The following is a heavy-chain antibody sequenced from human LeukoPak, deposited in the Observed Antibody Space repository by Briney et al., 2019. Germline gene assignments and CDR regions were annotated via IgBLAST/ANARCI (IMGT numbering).Heavy chain of an antibody. J-gene: IGHJ3*02. V-gene: IGHV3-33*01. CDR3: ARDVVVAATPADAFDI. Sequence: SGRSLRLSCAASGFTFSSYGMHWVRQAPGKGLEWVAVIWYDGSNKYYADSVKGRFTISRDNSKNTLYLQMNSLRAEDTAVYYCARDVVVAATPADAFDIWGQGTMVTVSA. D-gene: IGHD2-15*01. CDR1: GFTFSSYG. CDR2: IWYDGSNK.